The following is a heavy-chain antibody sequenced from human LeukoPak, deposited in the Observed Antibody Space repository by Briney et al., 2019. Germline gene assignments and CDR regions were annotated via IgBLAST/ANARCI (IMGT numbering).Heavy chain of an antibody. CDR3: ARLDYGYDY. CDR2: ISSSSTI. D-gene: IGHD4-17*01. J-gene: IGHJ4*02. V-gene: IGHV3-48*04. Sequence: GWSLRLSCAASGFTFSSYSMNWVRQAPGKGLEWVSYISSSSTIYYADSVKGRFTISRDNAKNSLYLQMNSLRAEDTAVYYCARLDYGYDYWGQGTLVTVSS. CDR1: GFTFSSYS.